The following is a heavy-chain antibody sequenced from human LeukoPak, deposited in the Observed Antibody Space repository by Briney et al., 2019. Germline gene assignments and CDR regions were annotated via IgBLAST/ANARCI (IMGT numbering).Heavy chain of an antibody. CDR1: GFTFTSYG. CDR3: ARVGRGSGYHLFDY. D-gene: IGHD3-22*01. J-gene: IGHJ4*02. Sequence: PGGSLRLSCAASGFTFTSYGISWVRQAPGQGLEWMGWISASNGNTNYAQKLQGRVTMTTDTSTSTAYMELRSLRSDDTAVYYCARVGRGSGYHLFDYWGQGTLVTVSS. CDR2: ISASNGNT. V-gene: IGHV1-18*01.